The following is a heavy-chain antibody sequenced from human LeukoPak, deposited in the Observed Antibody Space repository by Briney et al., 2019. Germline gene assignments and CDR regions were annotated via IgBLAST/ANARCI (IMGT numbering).Heavy chain of an antibody. Sequence: GGSLRLSCAASGFRFDGYAMHWVRQAPGKGLEWVSGVSWNNGTIDYADSVKGRFTISRDDAKNSLYLQMNSLRAEDTALYYCAKDIAPAVFYYMDVWGKGTTVIVSS. D-gene: IGHD2-21*01. CDR3: AKDIAPAVFYYMDV. CDR1: GFRFDGYA. V-gene: IGHV3-9*01. CDR2: VSWNNGTI. J-gene: IGHJ6*03.